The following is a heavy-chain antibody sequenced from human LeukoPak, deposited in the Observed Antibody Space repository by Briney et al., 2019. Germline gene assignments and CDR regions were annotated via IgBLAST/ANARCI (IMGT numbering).Heavy chain of an antibody. Sequence: GGSLRLSCTASGFTFGDYAMTWVRQAPGKGLEWVGFIRSKAYGGTIEYAASVKGRFTISRDDSKSSAYLQMNSLKTEDTAVYYCARGPPYSDILTGYHNGPTWFDPWGQGTLVTVSS. J-gene: IGHJ5*02. CDR2: IRSKAYGGTI. D-gene: IGHD3-9*01. CDR3: ARGPPYSDILTGYHNGPTWFDP. CDR1: GFTFGDYA. V-gene: IGHV3-49*04.